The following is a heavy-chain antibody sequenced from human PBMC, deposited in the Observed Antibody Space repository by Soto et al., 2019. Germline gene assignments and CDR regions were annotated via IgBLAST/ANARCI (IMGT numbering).Heavy chain of an antibody. D-gene: IGHD6-13*01. CDR1: GFTFSSYA. CDR3: AKAYSNSWPNDWFDP. J-gene: IGHJ5*02. V-gene: IGHV3-23*01. CDR2: ITGSGAGS. Sequence: EVQLLESGGGWLQPGGSLRLSCAASGFTFSSYAMNWVRQAPGKGLEWVSGITGSGAGSYYSDSVKGRFTISRDNSKNTLYLQMNSLRAEDTAVYYCAKAYSNSWPNDWFDPWGQGTLV.